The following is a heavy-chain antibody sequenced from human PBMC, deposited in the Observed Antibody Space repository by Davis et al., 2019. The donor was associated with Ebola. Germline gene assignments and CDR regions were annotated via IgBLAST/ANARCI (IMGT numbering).Heavy chain of an antibody. J-gene: IGHJ4*02. CDR3: TRPEPEADYYDSSGYYYY. CDR2: TRKKANGYTT. Sequence: PGGSLRLSCAASGFTFSDHYMDWVRQAPGKGLEWVGRTRKKANGYTTEYAASVKDRFTISRDDSKNSLYLQMSSLETEDTAVYYCTRPEPEADYYDSSGYYYYWGQGTLVTVSS. D-gene: IGHD3-22*01. V-gene: IGHV3-72*01. CDR1: GFTFSDHY.